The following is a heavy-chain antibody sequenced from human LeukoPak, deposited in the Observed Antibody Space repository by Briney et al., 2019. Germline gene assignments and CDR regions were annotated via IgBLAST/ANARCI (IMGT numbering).Heavy chain of an antibody. CDR1: GFTVSSNP. CDR3: TRETGAYYDSSGITD. V-gene: IGHV3-53*01. J-gene: IGHJ4*02. CDR2: IYSGGDT. D-gene: IGHD3-22*01. Sequence: QTGGSLRLSCTVSGFTVSSNPWSWVRQAPGKGLEWVSFIYSGGDTHYSDSVKGRFTISRDNAKNSLYLQMNSLRVEDTAVYYCTRETGAYYDSSGITDWGQGTLVTVSS.